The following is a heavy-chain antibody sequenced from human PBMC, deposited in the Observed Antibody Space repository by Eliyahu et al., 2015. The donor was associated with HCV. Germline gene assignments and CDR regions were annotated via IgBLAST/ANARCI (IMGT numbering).Heavy chain of an antibody. D-gene: IGHD2-15*01. CDR3: ARRDAGYCSGGTCYSAYFDS. J-gene: IGHJ4*02. V-gene: IGHV4-39*02. CDR2: ISYSGST. CDR1: GXSITNNYYY. Sequence: QMRLQESGPGLVKPSGTLSLTCTVSGXSITNNYYYWAWIRQPPGKGPEWIGSISYSGSTYQNPSLKSRVTISIDTSKNHFSLNLTSVTAADTAVYYCARRDAGYCSGGTCYSAYFDSWGQGTLVTVSS.